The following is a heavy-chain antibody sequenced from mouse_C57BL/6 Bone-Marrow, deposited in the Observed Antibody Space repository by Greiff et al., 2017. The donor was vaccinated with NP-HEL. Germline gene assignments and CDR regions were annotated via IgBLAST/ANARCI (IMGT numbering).Heavy chain of an antibody. CDR2: IWSGGST. V-gene: IGHV2-4*01. CDR3: ANAYYKNAMDY. D-gene: IGHD2-12*01. CDR1: GFSLTSYG. J-gene: IGHJ4*01. Sequence: VQRVESGPGLVQPSQSLSITCTVSGFSLTSYGVHWVRQPPGKGLEWLGVIWSGGSTDYNAAFISRLSISKDNSKSQVFFKMNSLQADDTAIYYCANAYYKNAMDYWGQGTSVTVSS.